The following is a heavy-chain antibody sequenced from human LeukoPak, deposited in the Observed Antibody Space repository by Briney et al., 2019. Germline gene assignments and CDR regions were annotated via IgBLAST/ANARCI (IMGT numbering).Heavy chain of an antibody. V-gene: IGHV1-2*02. CDR2: INPNSGGT. CDR1: GYTFTDYY. CDR3: ARDRLSEVAGTDY. J-gene: IGHJ4*02. Sequence: ASVKVSCKASGYTFTDYYVHWVRQAPGQGLEWMGWINPNSGGTNYAQKFQGRVTMTRDTSISTAYMELSRLRSDDTAVYYCARDRLSEVAGTDYWGQGTLVTVSS. D-gene: IGHD6-19*01.